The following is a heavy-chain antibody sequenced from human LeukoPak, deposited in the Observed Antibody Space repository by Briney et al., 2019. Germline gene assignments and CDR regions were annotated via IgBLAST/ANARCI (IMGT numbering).Heavy chain of an antibody. Sequence: TSATLSLTRAVYGGSFSGYFWSWIRQPPGQGLEWSGEINHSGSTNYNPSLKSRVTISLDTSKNQFSLKLSAVAAADTAVYYCARGGRPRGRTYYYDSSGYYYDYWGQGTLVTVSS. CDR3: ARGGRPRGRTYYYDSSGYYYDY. CDR1: GGSFSGYF. D-gene: IGHD3-22*01. J-gene: IGHJ4*02. CDR2: INHSGST. V-gene: IGHV4-34*01.